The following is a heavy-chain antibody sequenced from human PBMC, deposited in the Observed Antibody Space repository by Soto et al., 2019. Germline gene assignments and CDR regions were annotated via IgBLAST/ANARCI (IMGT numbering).Heavy chain of an antibody. J-gene: IGHJ4*02. Sequence: LETLSLTCTVSGGSISSYYWSWIRQPPGKGLEWIGYIYYSGSTNYNPSLKSRVTISVDTSKNQFSLKLSSVTAADTAVYYCARRYGYCFDYWGQGTLVTVS. D-gene: IGHD2-2*03. CDR3: ARRYGYCFDY. CDR1: GGSISSYY. V-gene: IGHV4-59*08. CDR2: IYYSGST.